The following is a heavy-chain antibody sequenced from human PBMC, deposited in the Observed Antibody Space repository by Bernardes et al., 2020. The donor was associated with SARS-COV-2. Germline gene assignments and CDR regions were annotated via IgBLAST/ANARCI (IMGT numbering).Heavy chain of an antibody. CDR3: ARETDSSSWLPLFDY. V-gene: IGHV1-69*13. CDR2: IIPIFGTA. J-gene: IGHJ4*02. Sequence: SVKVSCKASGGTFSSYAISWVRQAPGQGLEWMGGIIPIFGTANYAQKFQGRVTITADESTSTAYMELNSLRAEDTAVFHCARETDSSSWLPLFDYWGQGALVTVSP. CDR1: GGTFSSYA. D-gene: IGHD6-13*01.